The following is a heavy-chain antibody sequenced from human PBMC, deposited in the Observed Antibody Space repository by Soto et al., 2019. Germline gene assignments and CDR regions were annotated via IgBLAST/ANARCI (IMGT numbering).Heavy chain of an antibody. Sequence: GGSLRLSCAASGFTFSSYGMHWVRQAPGKGLEWVAVIWYDGSNKYYADSVKGRFTISRENSKNTLYLQMNSLRAEDTAVYYCARDHSGSYKYFDYWGQGTLVTVSS. V-gene: IGHV3-33*01. CDR2: IWYDGSNK. CDR1: GFTFSSYG. CDR3: ARDHSGSYKYFDY. D-gene: IGHD1-26*01. J-gene: IGHJ4*02.